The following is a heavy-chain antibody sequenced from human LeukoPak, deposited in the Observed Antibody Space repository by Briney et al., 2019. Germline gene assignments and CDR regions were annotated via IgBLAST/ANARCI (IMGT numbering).Heavy chain of an antibody. CDR2: FDPGDDET. Sequence: ASVKVSCKVSGYSLSELSTHWVRQAPGQGLEWMGGFDPGDDETIYAQKFQGRVAMTEDTSTDTAYLELSSLRSEDTAVYFCATEKDLLLDSWGQGTPVTVSS. CDR1: GYSLSELS. D-gene: IGHD1-26*01. J-gene: IGHJ5*01. V-gene: IGHV1-24*01. CDR3: ATEKDLLLDS.